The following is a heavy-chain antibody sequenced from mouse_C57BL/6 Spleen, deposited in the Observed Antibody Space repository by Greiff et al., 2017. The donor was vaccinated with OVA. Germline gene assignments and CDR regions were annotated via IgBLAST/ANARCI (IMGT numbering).Heavy chain of an antibody. J-gene: IGHJ2*01. CDR2: IDPETGGT. D-gene: IGHD2-4*01. Sequence: QVQLQQSGAELVRPGASVTLSCKASGYTFTDYEMHWVKQTPVHGLEWIGAIDPETGGTAYNQKFKGKAILTADKSSSTAYMELLGLTSEDSAVYYGKRSYDYDVDDGGQGTTLTVSS. V-gene: IGHV1-15*01. CDR3: KRSYDYDVDD. CDR1: GYTFTDYE.